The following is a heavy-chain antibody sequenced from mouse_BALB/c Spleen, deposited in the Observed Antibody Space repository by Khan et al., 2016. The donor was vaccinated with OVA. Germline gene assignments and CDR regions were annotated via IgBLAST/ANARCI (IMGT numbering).Heavy chain of an antibody. Sequence: QIQLVQSGPELKKPGETVKISCKASGYTFTNYGMHWVKQAPGKGLKWMGWINTNTGEPKFAEEFKERFAFSLETSASTAYLQINSLKNEDTATYFCASAYYVYASWFAYWGQGTLVTVSA. CDR3: ASAYYVYASWFAY. CDR2: INTNTGEP. J-gene: IGHJ3*01. D-gene: IGHD2-14*01. V-gene: IGHV9-3*02. CDR1: GYTFTNYG.